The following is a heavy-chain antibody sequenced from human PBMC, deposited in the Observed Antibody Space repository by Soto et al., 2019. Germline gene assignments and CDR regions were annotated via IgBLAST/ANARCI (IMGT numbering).Heavy chain of an antibody. CDR2: ISSSSSTI. V-gene: IGHV3-48*01. CDR3: AGDHAVTTRNDAFDI. J-gene: IGHJ3*02. Sequence: EVQLVESGGGLVQPGGSLRLSCAASGVTFSSYSMNWVRRAPGKGLEWVSYISSSSSTIYYAADVKGRFTIYRDNAKNSLYLQMNSLRAEDTAVYYCAGDHAVTTRNDAFDIWGQGTMVTVSS. D-gene: IGHD4-17*01. CDR1: GVTFSSYS.